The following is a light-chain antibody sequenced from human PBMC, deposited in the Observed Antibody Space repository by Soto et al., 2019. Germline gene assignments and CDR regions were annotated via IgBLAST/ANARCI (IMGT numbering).Light chain of an antibody. CDR2: EVS. CDR3: SSHTSSNTQV. Sequence: QSALTQPASVSGSPGQSITISCTGTRSDVGRYNYVSWYQQHPGKAPKLMIYEVSNRPSGVSDRFSGSKSGNTASLTISGLQAEDEADYYCSSHTSSNTQVFGTATKLTVL. CDR1: RSDVGRYNY. J-gene: IGLJ1*01. V-gene: IGLV2-14*01.